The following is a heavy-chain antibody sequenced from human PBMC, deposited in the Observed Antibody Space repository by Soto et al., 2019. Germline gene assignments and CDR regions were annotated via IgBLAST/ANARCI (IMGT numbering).Heavy chain of an antibody. Sequence: SETLSLTCTVSGDSINKYYWTWIRQPPGKGLEWIGYIYDSGSTSYNPSLKSRLTISVDTSKNQFSLKLKSVTAADTAVYYCARGPKSYYQGLDVWGQGTTVTVSS. CDR1: GDSINKYY. J-gene: IGHJ6*02. CDR2: IYDSGST. V-gene: IGHV4-59*01. CDR3: ARGPKSYYQGLDV.